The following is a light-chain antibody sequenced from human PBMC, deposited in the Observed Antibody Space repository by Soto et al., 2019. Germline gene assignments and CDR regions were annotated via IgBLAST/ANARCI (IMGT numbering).Light chain of an antibody. CDR1: QGITNE. Sequence: AIQMTQSPSSLSASVGDRVTITCRASQGITNELGWYQQKPGKAPKLLIYAASSLQSGVPSRFSGSGSGTDFTLTISRLEPEDFAVYYCQQYGSSPRKTFGQGTKVDIK. V-gene: IGKV1-6*01. J-gene: IGKJ1*01. CDR2: AAS. CDR3: QQYGSSPRKT.